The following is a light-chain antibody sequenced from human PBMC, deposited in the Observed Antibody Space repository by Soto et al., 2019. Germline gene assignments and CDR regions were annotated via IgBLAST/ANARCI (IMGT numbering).Light chain of an antibody. CDR3: ATWDDSLSGYV. Sequence: QSVLTQPPYASGTPGQRVTISCSGSSSNIGNNYLYWYQQLPGMAPKLLVYKNNQRPSGVPERFSGSKSGTSASLAISGLRSEDEADYYCATWDDSLSGYVFATGTKVTVL. CDR2: KNN. V-gene: IGLV1-47*01. J-gene: IGLJ1*01. CDR1: SSNIGNNY.